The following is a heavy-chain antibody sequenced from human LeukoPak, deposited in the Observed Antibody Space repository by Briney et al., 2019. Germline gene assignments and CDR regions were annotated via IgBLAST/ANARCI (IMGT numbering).Heavy chain of an antibody. CDR2: IIPMFGTV. Sequence: SVKVSCKASGGTFSSYAISWVRQAPGQGLEWMGEIIPMFGTVNYAQKFRGRVTITADKSTSTAYMELSSLRSEDTAVYSCARDRGYSFGAGYWGQGTLVTVSS. V-gene: IGHV1-69*06. D-gene: IGHD5-18*01. J-gene: IGHJ4*01. CDR1: GGTFSSYA. CDR3: ARDRGYSFGAGY.